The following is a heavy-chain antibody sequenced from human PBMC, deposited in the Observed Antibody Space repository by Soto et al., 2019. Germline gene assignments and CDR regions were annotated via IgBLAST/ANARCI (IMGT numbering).Heavy chain of an antibody. CDR2: INHSGST. Sequence: WTWIRQPPGKGLEWIGEINHSGSTTYNPSLESRVTISVDTSKNQFSLKLSSVTAADTAMYYCARGNARGFDYWGQGTLVTVSS. V-gene: IGHV4-34*01. D-gene: IGHD3-10*01. CDR3: ARGNARGFDY. J-gene: IGHJ4*02.